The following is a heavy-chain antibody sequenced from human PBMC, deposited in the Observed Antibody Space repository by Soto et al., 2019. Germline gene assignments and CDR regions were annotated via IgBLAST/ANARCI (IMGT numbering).Heavy chain of an antibody. Sequence: SETLSLTCTVSGGSISSGGYYWSWIRQHPGKGLEWIGYIYYSGRTYYNPSLHSRVSIAVDTTENQFSLKLTSVTAADTSVYYCARGSFSSSSSWFDPWGRGTLVTVSS. V-gene: IGHV4-31*03. D-gene: IGHD6-6*01. CDR2: IYYSGRT. CDR1: GGSISSGGYY. J-gene: IGHJ5*02. CDR3: ARGSFSSSSSWFDP.